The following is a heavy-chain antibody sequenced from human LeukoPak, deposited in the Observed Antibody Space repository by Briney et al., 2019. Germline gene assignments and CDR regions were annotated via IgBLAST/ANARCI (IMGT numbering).Heavy chain of an antibody. CDR3: ARVISLVEFGFDY. V-gene: IGHV1-69*13. D-gene: IGHD3-16*01. J-gene: IGHJ4*02. CDR1: GGAFSSYA. CDR2: IIPIFGTA. Sequence: SVKVSCKASGGAFSSYAISWVRQAPGQGLEWMGGIIPIFGTANYAQKFQGRVTITADESTSTAYMELSSLRSEDTAVYYCARVISLVEFGFDYWGQGTLVTVSS.